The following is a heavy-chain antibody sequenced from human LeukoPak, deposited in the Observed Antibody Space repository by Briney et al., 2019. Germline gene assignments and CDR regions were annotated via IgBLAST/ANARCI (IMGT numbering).Heavy chain of an antibody. D-gene: IGHD3-22*01. V-gene: IGHV1-18*03. CDR2: ISAYNGNT. CDR1: GCTFTSYG. Sequence: ASVKVSCKASGCTFTSYGISWVRQAPGQGLEWMGWISAYNGNTNYAQKLQGRVTITRDTSANTAYMELSSLRSEDMAVYYCARGRDYYDSSLYYWGQGTLVTVSS. CDR3: ARGRDYYDSSLYY. J-gene: IGHJ4*02.